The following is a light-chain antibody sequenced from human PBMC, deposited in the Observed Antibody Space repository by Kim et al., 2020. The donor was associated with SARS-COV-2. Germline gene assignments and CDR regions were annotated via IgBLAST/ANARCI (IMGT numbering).Light chain of an antibody. J-gene: IGLJ3*02. V-gene: IGLV3-19*01. CDR1: SLRRYY. CDR3: HSRDSSNNHL. CDR2: GKN. Sequence: VALGQTVRITCQGDSLRRYYASWYQQKPGQAPVLVIYGKNNRPSGIPDRVSGSSSGNTASLTIPGAQAEDEADYYCHSRDSSNNHLFGGGTQLTVL.